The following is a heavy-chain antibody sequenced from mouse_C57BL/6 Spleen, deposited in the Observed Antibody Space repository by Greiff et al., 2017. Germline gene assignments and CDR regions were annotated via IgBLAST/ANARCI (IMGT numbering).Heavy chain of an antibody. CDR3: AREGDGSSFFAY. Sequence: VQLQQPGAELVRPGSSVKLSCKASGYTFTSYWMHWVKQRPIQGLEWIGNIDPSDSETHYNQKFKDKATLTVDKSSSTAYMQLSSLTSEDSAVYYCAREGDGSSFFAYWGQGTLVTVSA. V-gene: IGHV1-52*01. D-gene: IGHD1-1*01. J-gene: IGHJ3*01. CDR2: IDPSDSET. CDR1: GYTFTSYW.